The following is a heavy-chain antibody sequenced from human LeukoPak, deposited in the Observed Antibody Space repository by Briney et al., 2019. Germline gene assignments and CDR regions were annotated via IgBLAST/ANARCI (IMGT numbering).Heavy chain of an antibody. V-gene: IGHV4-38-2*01. D-gene: IGHD3-22*01. CDR2: IYHSGST. CDR1: GYSISSVYY. J-gene: IGHJ4*02. CDR3: ARHRDYYDSSGYYELDY. Sequence: SETLSLTCAVSGYSISSVYYLGWIRQPPGKGLEWIGSIYHSGSTYYNPSLKSRVTISVDTSKNQFSLKLSSVTAADTAVYYCARHRDYYDSSGYYELDYWGQGTLVTVSS.